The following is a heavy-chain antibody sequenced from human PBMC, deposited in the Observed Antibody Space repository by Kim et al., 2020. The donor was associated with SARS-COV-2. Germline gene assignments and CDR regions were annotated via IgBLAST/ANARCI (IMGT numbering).Heavy chain of an antibody. Sequence: SVKVSCKASGGTFSSYAISWVRQAPGQGLEWMGGIIPIFGTANYAQKFQGRVTITADESTSTAYMELSSLRSEDTAVYYCARDRIVGASYYYYGMDVWGQGTTVTVSS. CDR1: GGTFSSYA. CDR3: ARDRIVGASYYYYGMDV. V-gene: IGHV1-69*13. D-gene: IGHD1-26*01. CDR2: IIPIFGTA. J-gene: IGHJ6*02.